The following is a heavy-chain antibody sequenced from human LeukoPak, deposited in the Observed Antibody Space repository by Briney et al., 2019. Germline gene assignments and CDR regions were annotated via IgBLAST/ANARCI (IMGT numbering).Heavy chain of an antibody. D-gene: IGHD3-16*01. V-gene: IGHV3-30-3*01. CDR2: VLDNTDFP. CDR3: ASEPGLSRGPDYAMDV. CDR1: GITLMSYT. Sequence: GGSLRLSCSGSGITLMSYTIHWVRRAPGKGLEWMTCVLDNTDFPYYADSVEGRFIISRDSSKNVVYLQMNSLRPEDTAIYYCASEPGLSRGPDYAMDVWGQGTTVTASS. J-gene: IGHJ6*02.